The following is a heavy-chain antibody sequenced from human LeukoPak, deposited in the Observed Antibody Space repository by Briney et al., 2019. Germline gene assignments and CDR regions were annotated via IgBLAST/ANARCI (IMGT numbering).Heavy chain of an antibody. J-gene: IGHJ4*02. D-gene: IGHD2-2*01. CDR2: IYYSGGNT. Sequence: GGSLRLSCAASGFMFSNFAMSWVRQAPGKGLEWVSTIYYSGGNTYSADSVKGRFTISRDNAKNTLYLQMNSLRAEDTAVYYCAKNQGQAVVPRRFDYWGQGTLVTVSS. CDR3: AKNQGQAVVPRRFDY. V-gene: IGHV3-23*01. CDR1: GFMFSNFA.